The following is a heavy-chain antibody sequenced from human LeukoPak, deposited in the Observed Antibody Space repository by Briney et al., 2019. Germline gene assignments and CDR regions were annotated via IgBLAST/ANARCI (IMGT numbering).Heavy chain of an antibody. CDR2: IWYDGSNK. J-gene: IGHJ4*02. Sequence: GGSLRLSCAASGFTFSSYGMHWVRQAPGKGLEWVAVIWYDGSNKYYADPVKGRFTISRDNSKNTLYLQMNSLRAEDTAVYYCAKDMIPFTIFGKTDYWGQGTLVTVSS. CDR3: AKDMIPFTIFGKTDY. D-gene: IGHD3-3*01. CDR1: GFTFSSYG. V-gene: IGHV3-33*06.